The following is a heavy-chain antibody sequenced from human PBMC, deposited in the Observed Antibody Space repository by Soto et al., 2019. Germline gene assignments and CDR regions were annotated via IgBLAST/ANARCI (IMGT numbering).Heavy chain of an antibody. CDR1: GYSFTSYG. CDR3: GRCRTDSYAMDV. J-gene: IGHJ6*02. V-gene: IGHV1-18*01. D-gene: IGHD2-8*02. Sequence: ASVKVSCKASGYSFTSYGIGWVRQAPGQGPEWMGWISPYNGRTKYAQNVKGRVVMTTDISSNTVYLELRRLRSDDTAMYYCGRCRTDSYAMDVWGQGTTVTVSS. CDR2: ISPYNGRT.